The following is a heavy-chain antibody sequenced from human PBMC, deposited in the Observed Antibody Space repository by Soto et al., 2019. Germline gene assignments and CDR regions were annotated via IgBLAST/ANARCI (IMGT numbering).Heavy chain of an antibody. CDR3: ARYGWESCSGGSCHYFDY. CDR1: GFTFSSYW. D-gene: IGHD2-15*01. CDR2: IKQDGSEK. V-gene: IGHV3-7*04. Sequence: EVQLVESGGGLVQPGGSLRLSCAASGFTFSSYWMSWVRQAPGKGLEWVANIKQDGSEKYYVDSVKGRFTISRDNDKNSLYLQMNSLGAEDTAVYYCARYGWESCSGGSCHYFDYWGQGTLVTVSS. J-gene: IGHJ4*02.